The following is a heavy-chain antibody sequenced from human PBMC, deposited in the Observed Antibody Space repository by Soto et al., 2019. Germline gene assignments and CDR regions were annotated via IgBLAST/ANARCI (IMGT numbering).Heavy chain of an antibody. CDR3: ARDFVLIFDY. Sequence: GGSLRFSCAASGFTFSSYAMHWVRQAPGKGLEWVAVISYDGSNKYYADSVKGRFTISRDNSKNTLYLQMNSLRAEDTAVYYCARDFVLIFDYWGQGTLVTVSS. CDR2: ISYDGSNK. V-gene: IGHV3-30-3*01. CDR1: GFTFSSYA. D-gene: IGHD3-10*02. J-gene: IGHJ4*02.